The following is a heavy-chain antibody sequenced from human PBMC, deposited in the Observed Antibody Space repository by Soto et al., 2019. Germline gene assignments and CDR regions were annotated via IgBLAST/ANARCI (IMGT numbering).Heavy chain of an antibody. CDR3: TRGKRPISTGTGAY. V-gene: IGHV3-74*01. CDR1: GFIFKMYW. CDR2: IYNDGTYS. D-gene: IGHD3-10*01. Sequence: GGSLRLSCAASGFIFKMYWMHWVRQSPGKGLVWISRIYNDGTYSDYADSVRGRFTISRDNVNDTLYLQMNNLRAEDSGLYYCTRGKRPISTGTGAYWGQGAQVTVSS. J-gene: IGHJ4*02.